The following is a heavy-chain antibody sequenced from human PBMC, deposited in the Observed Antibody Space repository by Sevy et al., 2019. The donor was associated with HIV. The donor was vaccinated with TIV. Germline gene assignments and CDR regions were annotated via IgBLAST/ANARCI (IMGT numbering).Heavy chain of an antibody. Sequence: GESLKISCKGSGYSFTSYWIGWVRQMPGKGLEWMGIIYPGDSDTRYSPSFQGQVTISADKSISTAYLQWSSLKASDTAMYSCARHGRITMVRGTLGYYYYYMDVWGKGTTVTVSS. J-gene: IGHJ6*03. CDR1: GYSFTSYW. CDR3: ARHGRITMVRGTLGYYYYYMDV. D-gene: IGHD3-10*01. V-gene: IGHV5-51*01. CDR2: IYPGDSDT.